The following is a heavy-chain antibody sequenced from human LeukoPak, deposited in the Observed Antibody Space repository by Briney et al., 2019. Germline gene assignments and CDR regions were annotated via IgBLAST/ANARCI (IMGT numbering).Heavy chain of an antibody. CDR2: IYYSGNT. D-gene: IGHD2-15*01. CDR1: GVSISSSNSY. Sequence: SETLSLTCTVSGVSISSSNSYWGWIRQPPGKGLEWIGSIYYSGNTYYNASLKSQVSISIDTSKNQFSLKLTSVTAADTAMYFCARLRNVVLFDYWGQGTLVTVSS. V-gene: IGHV4-39*01. CDR3: ARLRNVVLFDY. J-gene: IGHJ4*02.